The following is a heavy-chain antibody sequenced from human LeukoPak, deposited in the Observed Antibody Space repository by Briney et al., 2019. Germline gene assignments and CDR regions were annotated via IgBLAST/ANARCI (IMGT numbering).Heavy chain of an antibody. Sequence: KSGGSLRLSCTASGFTFGDYAMSWFRQAPGKGLEWVGFIRSRVFGGTTEYAASVKGRFTISRDDSRSIAYLQMSTLKTEDTAVYYCSRLYSYYYAGSGCLNFDYWGQGALVTVSS. CDR1: GFTFGDYA. CDR3: SRLYSYYYAGSGCLNFDY. V-gene: IGHV3-49*05. CDR2: IRSRVFGGTT. J-gene: IGHJ4*02. D-gene: IGHD3-22*01.